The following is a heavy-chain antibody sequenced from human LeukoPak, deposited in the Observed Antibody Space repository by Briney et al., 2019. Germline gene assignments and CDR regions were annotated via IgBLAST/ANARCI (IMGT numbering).Heavy chain of an antibody. V-gene: IGHV4-59*01. CDR1: GGSISSYY. CDR2: ICYSGST. Sequence: SETLSLTCTVSGGSISSYYWSWIRQPPGKGLDWIGSICYSGSTNYNPSFRRRITISRDTSKNLVSLKLSSMTAADTAVYYCARDSLGEDYATGWDYYYMDVWGKGTTVSVSS. J-gene: IGHJ6*03. CDR3: ARDSLGEDYATGWDYYYMDV. D-gene: IGHD3-10*01.